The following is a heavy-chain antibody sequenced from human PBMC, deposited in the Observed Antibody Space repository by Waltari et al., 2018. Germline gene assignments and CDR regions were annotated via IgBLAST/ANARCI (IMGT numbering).Heavy chain of an antibody. V-gene: IGHV4-34*01. CDR1: GGSFSGYD. Sequence: QVQLQQWGAGLLKPSETLSLTCAVDGGSFSGYDWSWIRQPPGKGLEWIGEINHSGSTNYNPSLKSRVTISVDTSKNQFSLKLSSVTAADTAVYYCARGMGYGGNQYYFDYWGQGTLVTVSS. J-gene: IGHJ4*02. CDR3: ARGMGYGGNQYYFDY. CDR2: INHSGST. D-gene: IGHD5-12*01.